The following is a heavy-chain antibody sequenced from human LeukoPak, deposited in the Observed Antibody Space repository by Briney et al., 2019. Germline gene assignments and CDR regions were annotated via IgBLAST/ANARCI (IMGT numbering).Heavy chain of an antibody. CDR1: GDSVSSNSAA. Sequence: SQTLSLTCAISGDSVSSNSAAWNWIRQSPSRGLEWLGRTYYRSKWYNDYAVSVKSRITINPDTSKNHFSLQLNSVTPADTAVYYCTSSRGYSSGWREGYYIDYWGQGTLVTVSS. CDR2: TYYRSKWYN. CDR3: TSSRGYSSGWREGYYIDY. V-gene: IGHV6-1*01. J-gene: IGHJ4*02. D-gene: IGHD6-19*01.